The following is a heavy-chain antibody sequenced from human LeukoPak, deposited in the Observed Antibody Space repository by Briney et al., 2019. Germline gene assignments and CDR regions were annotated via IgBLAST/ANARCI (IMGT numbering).Heavy chain of an antibody. Sequence: GGSLGLSCAASGFTFSSYAMSWVRQAPGKGLEWVSAISGSGGSTYYADSVKGRFTISRDNSKNTLYLQMNSLRAEDTAVYYCAKDPKRREGSSWFFDYWGQGTLVTVSS. CDR2: ISGSGGST. J-gene: IGHJ4*02. V-gene: IGHV3-23*01. CDR3: AKDPKRREGSSWFFDY. D-gene: IGHD6-13*01. CDR1: GFTFSSYA.